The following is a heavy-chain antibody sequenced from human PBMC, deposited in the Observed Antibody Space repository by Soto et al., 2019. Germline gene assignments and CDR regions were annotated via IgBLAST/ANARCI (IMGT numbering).Heavy chain of an antibody. J-gene: IGHJ5*01. Sequence: PGGSLRLSCAASGFTFSSYEMNWVRQAPGKGLEWVSYISSSGSTIYYADSVKGRFTISRDNAKDSLYLHLNSLRVGDTAVYYCARYGTRGDWWGLGTQVTVSS. V-gene: IGHV3-48*03. CDR1: GFTFSSYE. CDR3: ARYGTRGDW. D-gene: IGHD3-10*01. CDR2: ISSSGSTI.